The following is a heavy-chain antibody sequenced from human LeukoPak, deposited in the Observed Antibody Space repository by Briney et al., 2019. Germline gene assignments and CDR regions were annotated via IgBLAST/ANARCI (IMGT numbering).Heavy chain of an antibody. CDR2: IYPSDSDS. V-gene: IGHV5-51*01. CDR1: GYSFTSSW. Sequence: GESLKISCKGSGYSFTSSWIGWVRQMPGKGLEWMGIIYPSDSDSRYSPSFLGQVTISVDKSINTAYLQWSSLKASDTAMYYCARLSGRQWLFNYWGQGTLVTVSS. CDR3: ARLSGRQWLFNY. J-gene: IGHJ4*02. D-gene: IGHD6-19*01.